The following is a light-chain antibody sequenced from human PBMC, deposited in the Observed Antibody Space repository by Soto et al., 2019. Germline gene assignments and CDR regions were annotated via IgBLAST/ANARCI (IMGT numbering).Light chain of an antibody. V-gene: IGLV1-40*01. CDR2: GDS. CDR1: SSNIGAGYG. J-gene: IGLJ2*01. CDR3: QSYDSSLSGVI. Sequence: QSVLTQPPSVSGAPGQSVTISCTGSSSNIGAGYGVHWYIQLPGTAPKLLVYGDSNRPSGVPDRFSGSKSDTSASLAITGLQAEDEADYYCQSYDSSLSGVIFGGGTKVTVL.